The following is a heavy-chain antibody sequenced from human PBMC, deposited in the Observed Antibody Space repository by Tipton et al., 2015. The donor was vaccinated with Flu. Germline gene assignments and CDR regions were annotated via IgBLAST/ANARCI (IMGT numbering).Heavy chain of an antibody. Sequence: TLSLTCTISGHSISSDYYWGWIRQSPGKALEWIGYIYYNGSTDYNPSLNNRATMSVDTSRNQFSLKLTSVTAADTAMYYCARDRTYYYGSADAFDIWGQGTMVTVSS. D-gene: IGHD3-10*01. CDR2: IYYNGST. V-gene: IGHV4-38-2*02. J-gene: IGHJ3*02. CDR1: GHSISSDYY. CDR3: ARDRTYYYGSADAFDI.